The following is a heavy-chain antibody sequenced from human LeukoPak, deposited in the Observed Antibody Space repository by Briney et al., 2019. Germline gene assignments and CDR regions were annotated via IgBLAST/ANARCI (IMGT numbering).Heavy chain of an antibody. CDR1: GGSISGNY. Sequence: SETLSLTCTVSGGSISGNYWTWTRQPPGKGLEWIGQFHYRGKADYNPSLRSRIIISVDTSKNQMFLRLSSVTAADTAVYYCARFGIDYDMDVWGQGTKVTVSS. J-gene: IGHJ6*02. CDR3: ARFGIDYDMDV. CDR2: FHYRGKA. V-gene: IGHV4-59*01. D-gene: IGHD3-16*01.